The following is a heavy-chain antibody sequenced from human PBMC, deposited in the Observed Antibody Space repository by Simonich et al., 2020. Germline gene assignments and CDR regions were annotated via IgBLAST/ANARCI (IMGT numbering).Heavy chain of an antibody. CDR2: IYYSGIT. V-gene: IGHV4-59*08. J-gene: IGHJ4*02. CDR3: ARLPDY. CDR1: GGSISSYS. Sequence: QVQLQESGPGLVKPSETLSLTCTVPGGSISSYSWSWIRQPPGKGLEWIGYIYYSGITNYNPSLKSRVTISVDTSKNQFSLKLSSVTAADTAVYYCARLPDYWGQGTLVTVSS.